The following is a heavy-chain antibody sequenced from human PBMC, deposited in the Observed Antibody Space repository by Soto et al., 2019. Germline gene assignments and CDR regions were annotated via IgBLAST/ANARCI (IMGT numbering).Heavy chain of an antibody. Sequence: GGSLRLSCAASGFTVSSNYMSWVRQAPGKGLEWVSVIYSGGRTYYADSVKGRFTISRDNSKNTLYLKMNSLRVEDTAVYYCARGPGEKPYYFYGMDVWGQGTTVTVSS. D-gene: IGHD4-17*01. CDR3: ARGPGEKPYYFYGMDV. J-gene: IGHJ6*02. CDR1: GFTVSSNY. CDR2: IYSGGRT. V-gene: IGHV3-53*01.